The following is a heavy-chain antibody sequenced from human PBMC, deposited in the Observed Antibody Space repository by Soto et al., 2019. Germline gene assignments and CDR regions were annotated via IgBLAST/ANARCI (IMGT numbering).Heavy chain of an antibody. J-gene: IGHJ6*02. V-gene: IGHV1-69*13. D-gene: IGHD2-2*02. CDR2: FIPIFGTA. CDR1: GGTFSSYA. CDR3: ARIQLLYYYYYYYGMDV. Sequence: SVKVYCKTSGGTFSSYAISWVRQAPGQGLEWMGGFIPIFGTANYAQKFQGRVTITADESTSTAYMELSSLRSEDTAVYYCARIQLLYYYYYYYGMDVWGQGTTVTVSS.